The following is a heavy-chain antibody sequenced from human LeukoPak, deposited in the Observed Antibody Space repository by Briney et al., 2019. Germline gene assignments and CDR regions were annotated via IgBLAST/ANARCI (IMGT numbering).Heavy chain of an antibody. CDR3: ARGGGGYVVPAGNWFDP. D-gene: IGHD2-2*01. V-gene: IGHV4-59*08. CDR1: GGSISSYY. CDR2: IYYSGST. J-gene: IGHJ5*02. Sequence: SETLSLTCTVSGGSISSYYWSWIRQPPGKGLEWIGYIYYSGSTNYNPSLKSRVTISVDTSKDQFSLKLSSVTAADTAVYYCARGGGGYVVPAGNWFDPWGQGTLVTVSS.